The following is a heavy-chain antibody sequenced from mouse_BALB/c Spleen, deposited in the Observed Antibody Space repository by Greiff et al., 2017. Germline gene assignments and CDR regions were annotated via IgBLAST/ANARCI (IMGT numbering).Heavy chain of an antibody. CDR3: ARDLDDWFAY. CDR1: GFSLTSYG. Sequence: VKVVESGPGLVAPSQSLSITCTVSGFSLTSYGVHWVRQPPGKGLEWLGVIWAGGSTNYNSALMSRLSISKDNSKSQVFLKMNSLQTDDTAMYYCARDLDDWFAYWGQGTLVTVSA. J-gene: IGHJ3*01. CDR2: IWAGGST. V-gene: IGHV2-9*02.